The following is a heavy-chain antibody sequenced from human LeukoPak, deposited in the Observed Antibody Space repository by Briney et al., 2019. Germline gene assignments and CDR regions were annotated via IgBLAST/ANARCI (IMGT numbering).Heavy chain of an antibody. D-gene: IGHD4-23*01. CDR3: ARGAYGRDSLGMFDY. Sequence: SETLSLTCTISGGSISNDYWSWIRQPAGKGLEWIGRVHSGTTNYNPSLNSRVTMSIDMSNNQFSLKLTSVTAADTAVYYCARGAYGRDSLGMFDYWGQGTLVTVSS. CDR2: VHSGTT. CDR1: GGSISNDY. J-gene: IGHJ4*02. V-gene: IGHV4-4*07.